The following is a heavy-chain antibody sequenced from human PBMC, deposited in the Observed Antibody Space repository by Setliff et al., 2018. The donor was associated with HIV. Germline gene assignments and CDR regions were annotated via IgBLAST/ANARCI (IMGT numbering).Heavy chain of an antibody. CDR3: ATEAWKPLDH. Sequence: SLRLSCAASGFPFSVYSMTWVRQAPGKGLEWVANIKEDGSQKNYVDSVKGRFIISKDDAKDSLYLQMNSLRVEDTAVYYCATEAWKPLDHWGQGTQVTVSS. J-gene: IGHJ4*02. CDR1: GFPFSVYS. D-gene: IGHD1-1*01. CDR2: IKEDGSQK. V-gene: IGHV3-7*01.